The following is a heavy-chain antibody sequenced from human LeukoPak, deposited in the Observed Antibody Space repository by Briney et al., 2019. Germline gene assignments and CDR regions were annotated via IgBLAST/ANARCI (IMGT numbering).Heavy chain of an antibody. CDR3: ARAYSSSWYYFDY. CDR2: PTPSSDNT. Sequence: ASVRVSCRASGYSFADYDINWVRQAPGQGLEWMGWPTPSSDNTGYSQKFQGRVTITRNSSISTAYLELSSLGSEDTAVYYCARAYSSSWYYFDYWGQGTLLTVSS. J-gene: IGHJ4*02. CDR1: GYSFADYD. V-gene: IGHV1-8*03. D-gene: IGHD6-13*01.